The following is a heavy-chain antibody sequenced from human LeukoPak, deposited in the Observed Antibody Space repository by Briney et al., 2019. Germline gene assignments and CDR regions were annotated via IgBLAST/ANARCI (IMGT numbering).Heavy chain of an antibody. Sequence: ASVKVSCKTSGYTFTGYYMHWVRQAPGHGLEWLAWINPDSGATNFAQKFQDRVTMTRDTSISTAYMELSSLRSDDTAVYYCATSSHYSPMEYWGQGTLVTVSP. V-gene: IGHV1-2*02. D-gene: IGHD2-21*01. CDR3: ATSSHYSPMEY. CDR1: GYTFTGYY. J-gene: IGHJ4*02. CDR2: INPDSGAT.